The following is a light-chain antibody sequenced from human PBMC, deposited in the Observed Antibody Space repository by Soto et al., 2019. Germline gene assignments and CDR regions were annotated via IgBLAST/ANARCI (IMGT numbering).Light chain of an antibody. CDR3: QQYNNWPRT. V-gene: IGKV3-15*01. CDR1: QSVSSN. Sequence: LMTQSPATLSVSPGERATLSCRASQSVSSNLAWYQQKPGQAPRLLLYGASTRATGIPSRFSGSGSGTDFTLTISSLQSEDVAVYYCQQYNNWPRTFGQGTKVEIK. CDR2: GAS. J-gene: IGKJ1*01.